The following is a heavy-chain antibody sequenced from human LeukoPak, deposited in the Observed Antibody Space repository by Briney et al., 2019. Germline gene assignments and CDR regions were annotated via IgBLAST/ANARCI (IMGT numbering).Heavy chain of an antibody. CDR2: IYYSGST. Sequence: SETLSLTCTVSGGSISSSSYYWAWIRQPPGKGLEWIGSIYYSGSTYYNPSLRSRVTISVDTSKNQFSLKLSSVTAADTAVYYCAEVVGATTRGYFDYWGQGTLVTVSS. CDR3: AEVVGATTRGYFDY. D-gene: IGHD1-26*01. V-gene: IGHV4-39*01. CDR1: GGSISSSSYY. J-gene: IGHJ4*02.